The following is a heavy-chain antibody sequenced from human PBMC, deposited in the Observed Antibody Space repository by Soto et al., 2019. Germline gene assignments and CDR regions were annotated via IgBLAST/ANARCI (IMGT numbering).Heavy chain of an antibody. J-gene: IGHJ6*02. CDR3: AKHSSSAPGVGYYGIDL. D-gene: IGHD3-10*01. V-gene: IGHV3-30*18. CDR1: GFTFSSYG. CDR2: ISYDGSNK. Sequence: GGSLRLSCAASGFTFSSYGMHWVRQAPGKGLEWVAVISYDGSNKYYADSVKGRFTISRDNSKNTLYLQMNSLRAEDTAVYYCAKHSSSAPGVGYYGIDLWCQGTTATVPS.